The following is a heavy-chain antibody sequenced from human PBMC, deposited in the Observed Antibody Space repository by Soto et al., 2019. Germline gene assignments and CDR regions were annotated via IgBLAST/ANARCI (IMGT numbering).Heavy chain of an antibody. CDR1: GGSISSGGYY. V-gene: IGHV4-31*03. D-gene: IGHD3-3*01. CDR3: ARGGGYDFWSGYTRNNWFDP. J-gene: IGHJ5*02. Sequence: QVQLQESGPGLVKPSQTLSLTCTVSGGSISSGGYYWSWIRQHPGKGLEWIGYIYYRGSTYYNPSLKSRVPISVDTSKNQFSLKLSSVTAADTAVYYCARGGGYDFWSGYTRNNWFDPWGQGTLVTVSS. CDR2: IYYRGST.